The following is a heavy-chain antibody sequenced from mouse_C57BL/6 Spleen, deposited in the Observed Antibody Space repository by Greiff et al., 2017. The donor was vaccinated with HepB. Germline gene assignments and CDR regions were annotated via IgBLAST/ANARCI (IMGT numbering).Heavy chain of an antibody. V-gene: IGHV1-26*01. D-gene: IGHD1-1*01. Sequence: VQLQQSGPELVKPGASVKISCKASGYTFTDYYMNWVKQSHGKSLEWIGDINPNNGGTSYNQKFKGKATLTVDKSSSTAYMELRSLTSEDSAVYYCARGYYYGSSYGWFAYWGQGTLVTVSA. CDR3: ARGYYYGSSYGWFAY. CDR2: INPNNGGT. CDR1: GYTFTDYY. J-gene: IGHJ3*01.